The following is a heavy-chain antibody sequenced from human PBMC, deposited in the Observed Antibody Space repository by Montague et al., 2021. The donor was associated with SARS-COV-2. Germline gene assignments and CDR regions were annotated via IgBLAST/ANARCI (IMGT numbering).Heavy chain of an antibody. CDR2: INHIGST. CDR1: GGSFSGYY. D-gene: IGHD2-2*02. Sequence: SETLSLTCEVYGGSFSGYYWSWIRQPPGKGLEWIGEINHIGSTNYNPSLKNRVTISVDTSKNQFSLTLCPVTAADTAVYYCASLTLGYCSSTSCYSDWFRPWGQGTLVTVSS. CDR3: ASLTLGYCSSTSCYSDWFRP. V-gene: IGHV4-34*01. J-gene: IGHJ5*02.